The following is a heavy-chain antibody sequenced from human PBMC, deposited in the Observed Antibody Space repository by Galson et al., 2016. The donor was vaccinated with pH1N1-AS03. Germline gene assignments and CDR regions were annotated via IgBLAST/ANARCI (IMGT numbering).Heavy chain of an antibody. CDR2: VIPLSGTT. J-gene: IGHJ4*02. CDR1: AGTFATFA. Sequence: SVKVSCKASAGTFATFAVCWVRQARGQGLEWMGGVIPLSGTTNYAQKFQGRVTITADDSTGTAYMELSSLRSDDTAVYYCARDRYRDTSTDFYESAYWGQGTLVTVSS. CDR3: ARDRYRDTSTDFYESAY. D-gene: IGHD2/OR15-2a*01. V-gene: IGHV1-69*13.